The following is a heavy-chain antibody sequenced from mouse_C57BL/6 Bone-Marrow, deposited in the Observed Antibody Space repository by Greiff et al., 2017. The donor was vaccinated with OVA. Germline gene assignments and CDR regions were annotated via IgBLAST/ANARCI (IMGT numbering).Heavy chain of an antibody. D-gene: IGHD3-3*01. J-gene: IGHJ2*01. CDR3: ARRRDGFDY. CDR2: INPSTGGT. V-gene: IGHV1-42*01. CDR1: GYSFTGYY. Sequence: VQLQQSGPELVKPGASVKISCKASGYSFTGYYMNWVKQSPEKSLEWIGEINPSTGGTTYNQKFKAKATLTVDKSSSTAYMQLKSLTSEDSAVYYCARRRDGFDYWGQGTTLTVSS.